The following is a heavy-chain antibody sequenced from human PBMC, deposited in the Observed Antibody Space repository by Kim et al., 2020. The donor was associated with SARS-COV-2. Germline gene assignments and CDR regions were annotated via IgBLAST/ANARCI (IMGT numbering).Heavy chain of an antibody. D-gene: IGHD6-6*01. CDR3: ARGSSSGLAQ. J-gene: IGHJ4*02. CDR1: GYTFTNNA. CDR2: INPANGDA. V-gene: IGHV1-3*01. Sequence: ASVKVSSKASGYTFTNNAIHWVRLAPGQGLECLGCINPANGDATYAQKFQGRVAITRDTSASTAYMELRGLISEDTAVYYCARGSSSGLAQWGQGTLVTVS.